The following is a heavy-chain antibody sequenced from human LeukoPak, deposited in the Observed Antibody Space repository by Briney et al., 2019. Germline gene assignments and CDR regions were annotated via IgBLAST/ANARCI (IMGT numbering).Heavy chain of an antibody. CDR1: GFTFSSYW. CDR3: ASISYSSSRSY. CDR2: VSGGGGNT. J-gene: IGHJ4*02. Sequence: GGSLRLSCAASGFTFSSYWMSWDRQAPGKGLEWVSTVSGGGGNTYYADSVKGRFTISRDNSKNTLYLQMNSLRAEDTAIYYCASISYSSSRSYWGQGTLVTVSS. D-gene: IGHD6-13*01. V-gene: IGHV3-23*01.